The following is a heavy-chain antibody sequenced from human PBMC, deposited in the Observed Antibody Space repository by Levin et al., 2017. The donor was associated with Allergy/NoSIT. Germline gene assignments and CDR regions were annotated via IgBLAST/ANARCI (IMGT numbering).Heavy chain of an antibody. CDR1: GFSFSSYG. CDR2: ISDDGSNK. V-gene: IGHV3-30*18. J-gene: IGHJ6*02. CDR3: AKGGIVVVTYGMDV. D-gene: IGHD3-22*01. Sequence: SCAASGFSFSSYGMHWVRQAPGKGLVWVAVISDDGSNKYYADSVKGRFTIYRDNSKNTLYLQMNSLRAEDTAVYYCAKGGIVVVTYGMDVWGQGTTVTVSS.